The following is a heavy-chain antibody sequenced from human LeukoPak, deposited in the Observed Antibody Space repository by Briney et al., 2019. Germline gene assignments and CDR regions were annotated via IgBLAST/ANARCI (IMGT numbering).Heavy chain of an antibody. CDR1: GYPFTSYG. CDR3: ARARRPTVTIRETRNDAFDI. J-gene: IGHJ3*02. V-gene: IGHV1-69*06. CDR2: IIPMFGTA. Sequence: GAPVKVSCKASGYPFTSYGISWVRQAPGQGLEWMEGIIPMFGTANYAQKFEGRVTITADKSTSTAYMELSSLRSEDTAVYYCARARRPTVTIRETRNDAFDIWGQGTMVTVSS. D-gene: IGHD4-11*01.